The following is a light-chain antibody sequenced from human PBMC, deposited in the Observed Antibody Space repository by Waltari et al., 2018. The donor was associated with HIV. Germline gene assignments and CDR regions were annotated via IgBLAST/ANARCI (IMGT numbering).Light chain of an antibody. V-gene: IGKV3-15*01. J-gene: IGKJ1*01. CDR1: ENIRNN. Sequence: EVVMTQSPGTLSVSPGERATLSCRSSENIRNNLAWYQQKPGQAPRLLFYDASARAPGVPARFSGSVSGTEFTLTISGLQSEDFAIYYCQQYSRWPPTWTFGQGTKVDVK. CDR3: QQYSRWPPTWT. CDR2: DAS.